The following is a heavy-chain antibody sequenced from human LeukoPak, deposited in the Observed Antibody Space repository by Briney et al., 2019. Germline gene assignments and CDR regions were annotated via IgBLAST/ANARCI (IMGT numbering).Heavy chain of an antibody. V-gene: IGHV3-23*01. D-gene: IGHD3-3*01. J-gene: IGHJ4*02. CDR2: ISGRGGST. Sequence: GGSLRLSCAASGFTFSSYAMSWVRQAPGKGREWVSAISGRGGSTYYADSVKGRVTISRDNSKNTLYLQMTSLRAEDPAVYYCATPRDFWLYFDYWGQGTLVTVSS. CDR3: ATPRDFWLYFDY. CDR1: GFTFSSYA.